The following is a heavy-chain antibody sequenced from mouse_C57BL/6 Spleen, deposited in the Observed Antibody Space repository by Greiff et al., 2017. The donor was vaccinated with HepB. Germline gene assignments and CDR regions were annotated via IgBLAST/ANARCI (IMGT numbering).Heavy chain of an antibody. V-gene: IGHV2-9-1*01. CDR2: IWTGGGT. CDR3: ARNLPYSYYAMDY. Sequence: VKVVESGPGLVAPSQSLSITCTVSGFSLTSYAISWVRQPPGKGLEWLGVIWTGGGTNYNSALKSRLSISKDNSKSQVFLKMNSLQTDDTSRYYCARNLPYSYYAMDYWGQGTSVTVSS. D-gene: IGHD2-12*01. J-gene: IGHJ4*01. CDR1: GFSLTSYA.